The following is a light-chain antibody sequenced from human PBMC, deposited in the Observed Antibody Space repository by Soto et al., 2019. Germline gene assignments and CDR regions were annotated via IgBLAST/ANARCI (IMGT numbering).Light chain of an antibody. CDR1: LRVSNN. CDR3: QQYNNWQT. CDR2: GAS. J-gene: IGKJ1*01. V-gene: IGKV3-15*01. Sequence: VRTQAPATLSVSPGERATLSCRAMLRVSNNLAWYQQKPGQAPRPLIYGASLRATVIPARFSGSGSGTEVTLTLSSLQSEDFAVYYCQQYNNWQTFGQGTKWEIK.